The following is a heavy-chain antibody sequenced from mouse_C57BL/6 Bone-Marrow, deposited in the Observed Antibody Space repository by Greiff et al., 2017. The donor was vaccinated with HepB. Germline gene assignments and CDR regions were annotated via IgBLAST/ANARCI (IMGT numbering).Heavy chain of an antibody. V-gene: IGHV1-81*01. CDR1: GYTFTSYG. J-gene: IGHJ3*01. CDR3: ARGRWGVL. Sequence: VQLQQSGAELARPGASVKLSCKASGYTFTSYGISWVKQRTGQGLEWIGEIYPRSGNTYYNEKFKGKATLTADKSSSTAYMELRSLTSEDSAVYFCARGRWGVLGGQGTLVTVSA. CDR2: IYPRSGNT. D-gene: IGHD5-1*01.